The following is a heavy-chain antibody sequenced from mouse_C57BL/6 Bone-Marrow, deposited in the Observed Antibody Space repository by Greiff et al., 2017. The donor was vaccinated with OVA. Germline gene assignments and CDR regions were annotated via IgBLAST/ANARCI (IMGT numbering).Heavy chain of an antibody. D-gene: IGHD3-3*01. CDR3: ARGGWDWYFDV. CDR1: GFTFSDYY. Sequence: EVKVVESEGGLVQPGSSMKLSCTASGFTFSDYYMAWVRQVPEKGLEWVANINYDGSSTYYLDSLKSRFTISRDNAKNILYLQMSSLKSEDTATYYCARGGWDWYFDVWGTGTTVTVSS. J-gene: IGHJ1*03. V-gene: IGHV5-16*01. CDR2: INYDGSST.